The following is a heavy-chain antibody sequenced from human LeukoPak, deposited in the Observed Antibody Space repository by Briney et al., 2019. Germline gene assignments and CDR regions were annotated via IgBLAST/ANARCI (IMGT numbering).Heavy chain of an antibody. CDR2: IYYSGSI. Sequence: SETLSLTCTVSGGSISTYYWSWIRQPPGKGLEWIGYIYYSGSINYNPSLKSRVTISVDRSKNQFSLKLSSVTAADTAVYYCARGRITIFGVVLDYWGQGTLVTVSS. CDR3: ARGRITIFGVVLDY. J-gene: IGHJ4*02. V-gene: IGHV4-59*12. CDR1: GGSISTYY. D-gene: IGHD3-3*01.